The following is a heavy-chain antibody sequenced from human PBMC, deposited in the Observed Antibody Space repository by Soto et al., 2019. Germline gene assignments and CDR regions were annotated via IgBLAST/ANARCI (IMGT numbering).Heavy chain of an antibody. CDR1: GYTFTSYA. CDR3: ARGGQQLVYFDY. D-gene: IGHD6-13*01. CDR2: INAGNGNT. J-gene: IGHJ4*02. V-gene: IGHV1-3*01. Sequence: ASVKVSCKASGYTFTSYAMHWVRQAPGQRLEWMGWINAGNGNTKYSQKFQGRVTITRDTSASTAYMELSSLRSEDTAVYYCARGGQQLVYFDYWGQGTLVTAPQ.